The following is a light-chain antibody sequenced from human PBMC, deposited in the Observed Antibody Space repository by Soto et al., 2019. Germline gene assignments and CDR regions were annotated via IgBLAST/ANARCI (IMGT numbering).Light chain of an antibody. CDR1: QTVSTTY. CDR3: QQYGGSPLT. CDR2: GAS. V-gene: IGKV3-20*01. Sequence: EIVLTQSPGTLSLSPGERATLSCRASQTVSTTYLAWYQQKPGQAPRLLIYGASSRATGIPDRFSGSGSGTDSTLTISRLEPEDFAVYYCQQYGGSPLTFGGGTKVEIK. J-gene: IGKJ4*01.